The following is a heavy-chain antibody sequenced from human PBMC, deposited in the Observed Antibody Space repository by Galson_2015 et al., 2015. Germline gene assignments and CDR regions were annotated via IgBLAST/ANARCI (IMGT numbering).Heavy chain of an antibody. CDR2: ISGSGGST. V-gene: IGHV3-23*01. Sequence: SLRLSCAASGFTFSSYAMSWVRQAPGKGLEWVSAISGSGGSTCYADSVKGRFTISRDNSKNTLYLQMNSLRAEDTAVYYCAKQSMLVYFQHWGQGTLVTVSS. D-gene: IGHD3-10*02. CDR1: GFTFSSYA. J-gene: IGHJ1*01. CDR3: AKQSMLVYFQH.